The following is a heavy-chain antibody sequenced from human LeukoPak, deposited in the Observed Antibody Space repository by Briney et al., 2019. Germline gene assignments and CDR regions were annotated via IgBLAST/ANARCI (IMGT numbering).Heavy chain of an antibody. CDR3: ARDPNSGNY. CDR2: ISWNGAIM. CDR1: GFKFDDYG. J-gene: IGHJ4*02. V-gene: IGHV3-9*01. Sequence: GRSLRLSCATSGFKFDDYGMHWVRQAPRKGLEWVSGISWNGAIMVYADSVKGRFTISGDNSKNTLYLQMNSLRAEDTAVYYCARDPNSGNYWGQGTLVTVSS. D-gene: IGHD1-26*01.